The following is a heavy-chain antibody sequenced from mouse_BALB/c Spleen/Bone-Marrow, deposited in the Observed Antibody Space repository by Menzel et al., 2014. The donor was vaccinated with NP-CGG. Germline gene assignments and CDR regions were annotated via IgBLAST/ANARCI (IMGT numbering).Heavy chain of an antibody. CDR1: GFTSSSFG. Sequence: EAQREESGGGLAHPGVSRKLSCAASGFTSSSFGMHWDCQAPEKGLEWVAYSRSGSRTIYHADTEKGRFISCRDNPKNTLFLQVNSLRSEDTAMYCCARGAARIKWFAYWGRETLVTVSA. CDR2: SRSGSRTI. CDR3: ARGAARIKWFAY. J-gene: IGHJ3*01. D-gene: IGHD3-1*01. V-gene: IGHV5-17*02.